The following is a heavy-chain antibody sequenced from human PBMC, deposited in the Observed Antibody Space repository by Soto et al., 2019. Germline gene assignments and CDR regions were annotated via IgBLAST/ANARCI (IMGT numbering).Heavy chain of an antibody. Sequence: SETLSLTCTVSGGSISSYYWSWIRQPPGKGLEWIGYIYYSGSTNYNPSLKSRVTISVDTSKNQFSLKLSSVTAADTAVYYCARDQGSYYYLDYWGQGTLVTVSS. CDR2: IYYSGST. J-gene: IGHJ4*02. V-gene: IGHV4-59*01. D-gene: IGHD1-26*01. CDR3: ARDQGSYYYLDY. CDR1: GGSISSYY.